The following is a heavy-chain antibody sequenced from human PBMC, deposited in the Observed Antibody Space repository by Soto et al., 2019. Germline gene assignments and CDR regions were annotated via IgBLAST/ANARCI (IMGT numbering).Heavy chain of an antibody. D-gene: IGHD6-19*01. CDR3: AREKLKSSGWYYYGMDV. J-gene: IGHJ6*02. CDR1: GYTFTGYY. Sequence: ASVKVSCKASGYTFTGYYMHWVRQAPGQGLEWMGWINPNSGGTNYAQKFQGWVTMTRDTSISTAYMELSRLRSDDTAVYYCAREKLKSSGWYYYGMDVWGQGTTVTVSS. CDR2: INPNSGGT. V-gene: IGHV1-2*04.